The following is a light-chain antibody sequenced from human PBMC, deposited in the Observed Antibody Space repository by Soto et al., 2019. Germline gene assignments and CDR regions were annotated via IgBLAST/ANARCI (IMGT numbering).Light chain of an antibody. CDR1: QSISIW. CDR2: DAS. Sequence: DIQMTQSPSTLSASVGDRVTITCRASQSISIWLAWYQQKPGKAPKVLIFDASSLVSGVPSRFSGSGSGTEFTLTISSLQPDDFATYYCQQYNSYSSWTFGQGTKVDIK. CDR3: QQYNSYSSWT. J-gene: IGKJ1*01. V-gene: IGKV1-5*01.